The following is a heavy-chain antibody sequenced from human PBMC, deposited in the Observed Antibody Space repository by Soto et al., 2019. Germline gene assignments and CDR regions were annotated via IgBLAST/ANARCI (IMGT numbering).Heavy chain of an antibody. CDR3: AKDRRAGGNSAFYFDF. D-gene: IGHD3-16*01. V-gene: IGHV3-23*01. J-gene: IGHJ4*02. CDR2: ISATGGGT. Sequence: GGSLRLCCAASGFKFSNYAMSWVRQAPGKGLEWVSLISATGGGTYYADSVKGRFTISRDNSHNTLYLQVHSLTAEDTAVYYCAKDRRAGGNSAFYFDFWGQGAQVTVSS. CDR1: GFKFSNYA.